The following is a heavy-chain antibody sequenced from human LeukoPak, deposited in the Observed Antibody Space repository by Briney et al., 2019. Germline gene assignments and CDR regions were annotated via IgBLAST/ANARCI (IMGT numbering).Heavy chain of an antibody. V-gene: IGHV1-2*02. D-gene: IGHD3-22*01. CDR1: GYTFTGYY. CDR3: ARDALGSSGYNY. J-gene: IGHJ4*02. CDR2: INPNSGGT. Sequence: ASVRVSCKASGYTFTGYYMHWVRQAPGQGLEWMGWINPNSGGTNYAQEFQGRVTMTRDTSISTAYMELSRLRSDDTAVYYCARDALGSSGYNYWGQGTLVTVSS.